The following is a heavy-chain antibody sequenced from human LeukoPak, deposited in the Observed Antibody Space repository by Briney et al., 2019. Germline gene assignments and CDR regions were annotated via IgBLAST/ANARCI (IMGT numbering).Heavy chain of an antibody. CDR3: GRGFAGGSIDP. CDR1: GDSISSYY. CDR2: ISTTGRT. V-gene: IGHV4-59*01. J-gene: IGHJ5*02. D-gene: IGHD2-15*01. Sequence: SETLSLTCSVSGDSISSYYWSWTRQPPGKGLEWIGYISTTGRTNYNPSRKSRITISGDTSKNQLSLKLTSVTAADTAVYYWGRGFAGGSIDPRGQGTLGTVSS.